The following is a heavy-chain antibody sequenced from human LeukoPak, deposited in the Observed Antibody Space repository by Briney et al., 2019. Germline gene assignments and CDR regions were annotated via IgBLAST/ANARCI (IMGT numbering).Heavy chain of an antibody. V-gene: IGHV4-59*08. CDR1: NGSISSYY. CDR2: IYYSGTT. D-gene: IGHD3-22*01. J-gene: IGHJ4*02. Sequence: SKTLSLTCTVSNGSISSYYWSWIRQPPGKGLEWIGYIYYSGTTNYNPSLRSRVIISVDTSKNQFSLKLNSVTAADTAVYYCTRGDYDSSGYYDSGIDYWGQGTLVTVSS. CDR3: TRGDYDSSGYYDSGIDY.